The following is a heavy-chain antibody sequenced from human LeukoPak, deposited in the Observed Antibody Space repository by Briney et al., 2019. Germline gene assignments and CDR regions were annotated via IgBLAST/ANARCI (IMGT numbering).Heavy chain of an antibody. J-gene: IGHJ4*02. V-gene: IGHV4-59*01. CDR2: IYYSGST. CDR3: ARRSPSSSWYWDY. Sequence: PSETLSLTCAVYGGSCSGYYWSWIRQPPGKGLEWIGYIYYSGSTNYNPSLKSRVTISVDTSKNQFSLKLSSVTAADTAVYYCARRSPSSSWYWDYWGQGTLVTVSS. CDR1: GGSCSGYY. D-gene: IGHD6-13*01.